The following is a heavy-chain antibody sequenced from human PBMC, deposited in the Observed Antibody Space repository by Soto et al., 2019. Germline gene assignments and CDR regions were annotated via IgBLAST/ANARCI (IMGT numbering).Heavy chain of an antibody. CDR2: IYYSGST. CDR3: ARVSGIYYYGKDV. Sequence: SETLSLTCTVSGGSVSSGSYYWSWIRQPPGKGLEWIGYIYYSGSTNYNPSLKSRVTISVDTSKKQFSLKLSSVTAADTAVYYCARVSGIYYYGKDVWGQWTTVTVSS. V-gene: IGHV4-61*01. J-gene: IGHJ6*02. CDR1: GGSVSSGSYY. D-gene: IGHD3-10*01.